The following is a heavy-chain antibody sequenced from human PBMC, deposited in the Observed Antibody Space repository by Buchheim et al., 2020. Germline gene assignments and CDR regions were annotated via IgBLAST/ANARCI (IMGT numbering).Heavy chain of an antibody. Sequence: QVQLQESGPGLVKPSETLSLTCTVSGGSISSYYWSWIRQPPGKGLEWIGYIYYSGSTNYNPSLKSRVTISVDTSKNQFSLKLSSVTAAETAVYYCARDLSGVGYFDYWGQGTL. D-gene: IGHD2-15*01. J-gene: IGHJ4*02. CDR1: GGSISSYY. CDR3: ARDLSGVGYFDY. CDR2: IYYSGST. V-gene: IGHV4-59*01.